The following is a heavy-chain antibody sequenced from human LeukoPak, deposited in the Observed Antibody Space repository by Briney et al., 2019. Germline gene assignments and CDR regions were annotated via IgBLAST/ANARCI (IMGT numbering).Heavy chain of an antibody. CDR3: AKDGLYYDGSEHVYYFDS. CDR2: IIYSGGAT. J-gene: IGHJ4*02. D-gene: IGHD3-22*01. Sequence: GGSLRLSCAASGFTFSRSTMTWVRQGPGTGLEFAASIIYSGGATYYADSVKGRFTISRDNSKNTLYLQMNSLRAEDTALYYCAKDGLYYDGSEHVYYFDSWGQGTLVTVSS. V-gene: IGHV3-23*01. CDR1: GFTFSRST.